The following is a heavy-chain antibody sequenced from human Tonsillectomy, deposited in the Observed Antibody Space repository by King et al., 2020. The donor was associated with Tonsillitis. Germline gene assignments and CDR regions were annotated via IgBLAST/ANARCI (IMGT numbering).Heavy chain of an antibody. CDR3: ARHNVAVAGHGAGMDV. J-gene: IGHJ6*02. CDR2: IDPSDSYI. D-gene: IGHD6-19*01. CDR1: GYSFTNYW. Sequence: VQLVESGAEVKKPGESLRISCKGSGYSFTNYWISWVRQMPGKGLEWMGRIDPSDSYINYSPSFQGHVSISADKSIRTAFLQWSSLKASDSAMYYCARHNVAVAGHGAGMDVWGQGTTVTVSS. V-gene: IGHV5-10-1*03.